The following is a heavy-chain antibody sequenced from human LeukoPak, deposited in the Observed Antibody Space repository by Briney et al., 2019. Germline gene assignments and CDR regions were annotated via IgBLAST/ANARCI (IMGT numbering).Heavy chain of an antibody. D-gene: IGHD5-18*01. CDR1: GFTFGSYA. V-gene: IGHV3-23*01. Sequence: GGSLRLSCEASGFTFGSYAMDWVRQGPGKGLEWVAGIFGGGGSPHYADSVKGRFTISRDNSQNMVYLHINSLRAEDTAVYYCGKTTVGYSSGQKPAWPVDYWGQGTLVTVSS. CDR3: GKTTVGYSSGQKPAWPVDY. J-gene: IGHJ4*02. CDR2: IFGGGGSP.